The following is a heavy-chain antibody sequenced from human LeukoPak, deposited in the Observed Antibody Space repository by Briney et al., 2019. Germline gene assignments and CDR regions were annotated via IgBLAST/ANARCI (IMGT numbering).Heavy chain of an antibody. V-gene: IGHV4-4*07. J-gene: IGHJ6*03. CDR2: IHTSGST. CDR3: YGATPDSTYYYMDV. CDR1: GGSISSYY. Sequence: SETLSLTCTVSGGSISSYYWSWIRQPAGKGLEWIGRIHTSGSTNYSPSLKSRVTMSVDTSKNQFSLRLTSVTAADTVVYYCYGATPDSTYYYMDVWGKGTTVTVSS. D-gene: IGHD4-17*01.